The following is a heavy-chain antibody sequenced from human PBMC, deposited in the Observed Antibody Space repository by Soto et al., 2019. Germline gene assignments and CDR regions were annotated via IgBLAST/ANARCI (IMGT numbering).Heavy chain of an antibody. CDR1: GYTFTSYD. V-gene: IGHV1-8*01. CDR2: MNPNSGNT. J-gene: IGHJ5*02. Sequence: QVQLVQSGAEVKKPGASVKVSCKASGYTFTSYDINWVRQATGQGLEWMGWMNPNSGNTGYAQKVQGRVTTTRNTSISTAYMQLSSLRSEDTAVYFCARERSAAGTGWFDPWGQGPLVTVSS. CDR3: ARERSAAGTGWFDP. D-gene: IGHD6-13*01.